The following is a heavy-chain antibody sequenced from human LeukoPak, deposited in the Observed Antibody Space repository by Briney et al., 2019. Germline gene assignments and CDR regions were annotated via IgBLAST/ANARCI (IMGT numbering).Heavy chain of an antibody. Sequence: PGRSLRLSCAASGFTFSSYAMHWVRQAPGKGLEWVAVISYDGSNKKYADSVKGRFTISRDNAKNSLYLQMNSLRAEDTAVYYCARLGDGGYGSGSYLYYYYYYYMDVWGKGTTVTISS. CDR2: ISYDGSNK. V-gene: IGHV3-30*04. D-gene: IGHD3-10*01. CDR1: GFTFSSYA. J-gene: IGHJ6*03. CDR3: ARLGDGGYGSGSYLYYYYYYYMDV.